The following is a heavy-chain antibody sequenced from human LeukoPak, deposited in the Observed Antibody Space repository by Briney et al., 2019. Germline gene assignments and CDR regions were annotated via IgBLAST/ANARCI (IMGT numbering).Heavy chain of an antibody. D-gene: IGHD6-13*01. Sequence: GASVKVSCKASGGTFSSYAISWVRQAPGHGLELVGAITPIFGTPNYVQKFQGRVTMTEDTSTDTAYMELSSLRSEDTAVYYCALAAAGAAGYDYWGQGTLVTVSS. V-gene: IGHV1-69*06. CDR1: GGTFSSYA. CDR3: ALAAAGAAGYDY. J-gene: IGHJ4*02. CDR2: ITPIFGTP.